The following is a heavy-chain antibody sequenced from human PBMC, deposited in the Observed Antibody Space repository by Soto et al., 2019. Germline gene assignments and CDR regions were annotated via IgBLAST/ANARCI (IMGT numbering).Heavy chain of an antibody. CDR1: GFTFSSYS. Sequence: EVQLVESGGGLVQPGGSLRLSCAASGFTFSSYSFHWVRQAPGKGLEWVSYISSWSNTIYYADSVKGRFPISRDNAKNSLYLQMKSRRDADTAVFYCARGKRTQIDYWGPGTLVTVSS. V-gene: IGHV3-48*02. CDR2: ISSWSNTI. CDR3: ARGKRTQIDY. J-gene: IGHJ4*02. D-gene: IGHD2-2*01.